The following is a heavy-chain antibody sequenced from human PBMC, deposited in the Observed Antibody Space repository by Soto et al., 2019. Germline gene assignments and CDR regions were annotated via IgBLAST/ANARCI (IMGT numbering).Heavy chain of an antibody. V-gene: IGHV1-18*01. Sequence: VSVKVSSKASGYTVTSYGISWLRQVPGQGLAWMGWISAYNANTDDAQKLQGRGSITTDTSTSTAYMELRSLRSDDTAVYYCAAGSEYSSPSYFNYWGQGTLVTVSS. CDR3: AAGSEYSSPSYFNY. CDR2: ISAYNANT. D-gene: IGHD6-6*01. J-gene: IGHJ4*02. CDR1: GYTVTSYG.